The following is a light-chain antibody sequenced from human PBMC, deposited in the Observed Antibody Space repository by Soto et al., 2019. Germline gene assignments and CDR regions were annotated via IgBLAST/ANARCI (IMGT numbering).Light chain of an antibody. CDR1: ESVSNW. CDR2: KAS. Sequence: DLQITQSPSTLSASVGAIVTMTCRASESVSNWLAWYQQKPGKAPKLLIYKASTLKSGVPSRFSGSGSGTEFTLTISSLQPDDFATYYCQHYNSYSEAFGQGTKVDIK. J-gene: IGKJ1*01. CDR3: QHYNSYSEA. V-gene: IGKV1-5*03.